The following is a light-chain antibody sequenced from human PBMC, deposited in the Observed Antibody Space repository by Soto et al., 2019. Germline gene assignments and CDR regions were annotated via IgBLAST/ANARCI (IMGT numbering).Light chain of an antibody. Sequence: AIQLTQSPSSLSASVGDRVTITCRASQAIRTALGWYQQKPGQVPKLLIYAASTLQSGVPSRFSGSGSGTDFTLTISSLQPEDFATYYCQQANSFPHTFGQGTKVDIK. CDR1: QAIRTA. J-gene: IGKJ1*01. CDR2: AAS. CDR3: QQANSFPHT. V-gene: IGKV1-6*01.